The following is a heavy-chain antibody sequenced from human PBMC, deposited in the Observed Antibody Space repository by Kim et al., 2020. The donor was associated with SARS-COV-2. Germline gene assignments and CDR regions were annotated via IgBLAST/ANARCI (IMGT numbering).Heavy chain of an antibody. J-gene: IGHJ6*02. V-gene: IGHV1-69*13. D-gene: IGHD2-2*01. CDR2: IIPIFGTA. Sequence: SVKVSCKASGGTFSSYAISWVRQAPGQGLEWMGGIIPIFGTANYAQKFQGRVTITADESTSTAYMELSSLRSEDTAVYYCARICGPTSCYGGGGGMDVWGQGTTVTVSS. CDR3: ARICGPTSCYGGGGGMDV. CDR1: GGTFSSYA.